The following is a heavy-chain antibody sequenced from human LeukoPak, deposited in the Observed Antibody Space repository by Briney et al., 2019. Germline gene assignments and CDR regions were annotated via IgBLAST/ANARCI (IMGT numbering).Heavy chain of an antibody. J-gene: IGHJ4*02. CDR1: GYTFTGYY. CDR3: ARFGVGATHYFDY. D-gene: IGHD1-26*01. V-gene: IGHV1-2*02. CDR2: INPNSGGT. Sequence: ASVKVSCKASGYTFTGYYMHWVRQAPGQGLEWMGWINPNSGGTNYAQKFQGRVTMTRDTSISTAYMELSRLRSDDTAVYYCARFGVGATHYFDYWGQGTLVTVSS.